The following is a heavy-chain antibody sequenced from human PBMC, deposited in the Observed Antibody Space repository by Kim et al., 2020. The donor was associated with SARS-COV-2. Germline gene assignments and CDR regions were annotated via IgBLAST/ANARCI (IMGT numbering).Heavy chain of an antibody. D-gene: IGHD6-19*01. V-gene: IGHV4-59*01. J-gene: IGHJ4*02. CDR1: GGSISSYY. CDR2: IYYSGST. Sequence: SETLSLTCTVSGGSISSYYWSWIRQPPGKGLEWIGYIYYSGSTNYNPSLKSRVTISVDTSKNQFSLKLSSVTAADTAVYYCARTPGVVSSGWSFDYWGQGTLVTVSS. CDR3: ARTPGVVSSGWSFDY.